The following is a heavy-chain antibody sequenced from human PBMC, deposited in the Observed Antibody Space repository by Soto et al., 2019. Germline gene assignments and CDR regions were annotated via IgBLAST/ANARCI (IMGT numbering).Heavy chain of an antibody. V-gene: IGHV1-18*01. CDR3: ARGIAAAGISHDAFDI. CDR2: ISAYNGNT. Sequence: VASVKVSCKASGYTFTSYGISWVRQAPGQGLEWMGWISAYNGNTNYAQKLQGRVTMTTDTSTSTAYMELRSPRSDDTAVYYCARGIAAAGISHDAFDIWGQGTMVTVSS. CDR1: GYTFTSYG. D-gene: IGHD6-13*01. J-gene: IGHJ3*02.